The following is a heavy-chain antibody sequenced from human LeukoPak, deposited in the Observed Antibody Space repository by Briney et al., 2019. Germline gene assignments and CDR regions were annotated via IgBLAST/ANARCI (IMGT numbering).Heavy chain of an antibody. CDR2: INHSGST. Sequence: PSETLPLTCAVYGGSFSGYYWSRIRQPPGKGLEWIGEINHSGSTNYNPSLKSRVTISVDTSKNQFSLKLSSVTAADTAVYYCARQGGGFWYFDLWGRGTLVTVSS. CDR3: ARQGGGFWYFDL. V-gene: IGHV4-34*01. D-gene: IGHD6-25*01. J-gene: IGHJ2*01. CDR1: GGSFSGYY.